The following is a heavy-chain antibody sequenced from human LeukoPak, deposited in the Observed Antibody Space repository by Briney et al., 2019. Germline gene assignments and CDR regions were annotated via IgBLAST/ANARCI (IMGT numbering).Heavy chain of an antibody. D-gene: IGHD1/OR15-1a*01. CDR1: GYTFTVYY. CDR3: ATPAGTTNYYYYYGMDV. CDR2: INPNSGGT. Sequence: GASVKDSCKASGYTFTVYYMHWVRQAPGQGLEWMGRINPNSGGTNYAQKFQGRVTMTRDTSISTAYMELSRLRSDDTAVYYCATPAGTTNYYYYYGMDVWGQGTTVTVSS. V-gene: IGHV1-2*06. J-gene: IGHJ6*02.